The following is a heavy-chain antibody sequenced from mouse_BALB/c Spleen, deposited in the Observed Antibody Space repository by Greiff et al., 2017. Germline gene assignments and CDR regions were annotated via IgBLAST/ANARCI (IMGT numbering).Heavy chain of an antibody. CDR3: ARHRGYYGYYAMDY. CDR1: GFSLTSYG. Sequence: VKLVESGPDLVAPSQSLSITCTVSGFSLTSYGVHWVRQPPGKGLEWLVVIWSDGSTTYNSALKSRLSISKDNSKSQVFLKMNSLQTDDTAMYYCARHRGYYGYYAMDYWGQGTSVTVSS. CDR2: IWSDGST. J-gene: IGHJ4*01. V-gene: IGHV2-6-2*01. D-gene: IGHD1-1*01.